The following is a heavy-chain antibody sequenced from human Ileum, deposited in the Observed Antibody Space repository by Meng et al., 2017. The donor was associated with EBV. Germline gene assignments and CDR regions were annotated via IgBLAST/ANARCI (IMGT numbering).Heavy chain of an antibody. CDR3: ARGARLAPFDY. V-gene: IGHV6-1*01. Sequence: QVTLKQAGPGLVQPSQTLSLTCAISGDSVSTNSAAWNWIRHSPSRGLEWLGRTYYRSKWYNEYAVSVKSRITINADTSKNQFSLQLNSVTPEDTAVYYCARGARLAPFDYWGQGTLVTVSS. D-gene: IGHD6-19*01. J-gene: IGHJ4*02. CDR2: TYYRSKWYN. CDR1: GDSVSTNSAA.